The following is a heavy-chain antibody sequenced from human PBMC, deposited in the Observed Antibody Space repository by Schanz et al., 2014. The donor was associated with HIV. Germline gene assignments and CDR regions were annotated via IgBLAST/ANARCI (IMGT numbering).Heavy chain of an antibody. CDR2: IIPLFGTS. J-gene: IGHJ6*02. Sequence: QVQLVQSGAEVKKPGSSVKVFCRASGGTFINYAFSWVRQAPGQGLEWMGGIIPLFGTSNYAQKFQGRATITADESTSTAYMEVSSLRSDDTAVYYCASGRRSGIGWRLDVWGQGTTVSVSS. V-gene: IGHV1-69*01. CDR1: GGTFINYA. CDR3: ASGRRSGIGWRLDV. D-gene: IGHD6-19*01.